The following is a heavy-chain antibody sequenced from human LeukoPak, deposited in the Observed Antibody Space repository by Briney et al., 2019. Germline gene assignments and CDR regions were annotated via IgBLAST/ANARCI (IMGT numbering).Heavy chain of an antibody. J-gene: IGHJ4*02. V-gene: IGHV3-48*03. Sequence: GGSLRLSCAASGFTFSSFEMNWVRQAPGKGLEWVSYSSSRGSIIYYADSVKGRFTISRDNAKNSLYLQMNSLRAEDTAVYYCARTDEGLDYWGQGTLVTVSS. CDR3: ARTDEGLDY. CDR1: GFTFSSFE. CDR2: SSSRGSII.